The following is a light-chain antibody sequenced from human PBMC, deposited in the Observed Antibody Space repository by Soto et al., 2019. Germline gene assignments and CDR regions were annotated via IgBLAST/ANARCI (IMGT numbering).Light chain of an antibody. CDR1: SSNVGNNA. V-gene: IGLV1-36*01. CDR3: SAWDDSLNGRV. Sequence: QSVLTQPPSVSDAPTQRVTISCSGSSSNVGNNAVSWYQQLPRKSPKLLIYYDDLKPSGVSDRFSGSKSGTSASLAIAGLQSEDEADYYCSAWDDSLNGRVFGGGTKLTVL. CDR2: YDD. J-gene: IGLJ3*02.